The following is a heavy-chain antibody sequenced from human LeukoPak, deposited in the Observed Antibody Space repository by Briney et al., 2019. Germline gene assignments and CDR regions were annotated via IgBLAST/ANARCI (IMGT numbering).Heavy chain of an antibody. V-gene: IGHV4-34*01. CDR1: GGSFSGYY. CDR3: ARVGCCGYSYGKKSDV. D-gene: IGHD5-18*01. Sequence: PSETLSLTCAVYGGSFSGYYWSWIRQPPGKGLEWIGEINHSGSTNYNPSLKSRVTISVDTSKNQFSLKLSSVTAADTAVYYCARVGCCGYSYGKKSDVWGQGTTVTVSS. J-gene: IGHJ6*02. CDR2: INHSGST.